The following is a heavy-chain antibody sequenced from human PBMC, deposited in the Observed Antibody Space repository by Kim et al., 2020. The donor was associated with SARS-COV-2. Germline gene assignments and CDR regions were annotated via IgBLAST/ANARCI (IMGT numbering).Heavy chain of an antibody. D-gene: IGHD6-6*01. CDR3: ARMESYSSSLDALDI. CDR1: GFTFSSYS. Sequence: GGSLRLSCAASGFTFSSYSMNWVRQAPGKGLEWVSYISRSRTTIYYADSVQGRFTISRDNAKNSLFLQMNSLRDEDTAVYYCARMESYSSSLDALDIWGQGTMVTVSS. CDR2: ISRSRTTI. J-gene: IGHJ3*02. V-gene: IGHV3-48*02.